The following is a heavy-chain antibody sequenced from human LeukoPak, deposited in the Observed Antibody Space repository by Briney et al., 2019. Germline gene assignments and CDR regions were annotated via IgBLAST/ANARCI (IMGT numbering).Heavy chain of an antibody. Sequence: PGGSLRLSCAASGFTFSSYAMSWVRQAPGEGLEWVSGISAGGGTTYYADSVKGRFTISRDKSKSTLYLQMNSLTVEDTAVYYCAKDRDGGSNTKAKGFDYWGQGIPVTVSS. J-gene: IGHJ4*02. CDR3: AKDRDGGSNTKAKGFDY. V-gene: IGHV3-23*01. D-gene: IGHD2-8*01. CDR1: GFTFSSYA. CDR2: ISAGGGTT.